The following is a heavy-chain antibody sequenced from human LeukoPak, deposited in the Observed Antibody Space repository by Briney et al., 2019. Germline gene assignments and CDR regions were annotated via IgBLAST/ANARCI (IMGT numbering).Heavy chain of an antibody. J-gene: IGHJ6*03. CDR3: ARDGCSSSSCYLPYQYYYMPV. V-gene: IGHV3-7*01. Sequence: PGGSLRLSCAASGFTFSSYWMSWVRQAPGKGLEWVANIKQDGSEKYYVDSVKGRFTVSRDNAKNSLYLQTNSLRAEDTAVYYCARDGCSSSSCYLPYQYYYMPVWGKGTTVTVSS. CDR1: GFTFSSYW. D-gene: IGHD2-2*01. CDR2: IKQDGSEK.